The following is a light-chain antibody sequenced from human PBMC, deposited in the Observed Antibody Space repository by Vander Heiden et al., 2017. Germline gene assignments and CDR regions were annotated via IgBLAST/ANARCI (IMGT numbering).Light chain of an antibody. J-gene: IGKJ1*01. CDR2: GAS. Sequence: EMVLTQPPGTLSLSPGERATLSCRASQSVSSSYLAWYQQKPGQAPRLLIYGASSRATGIPDRFSGSGSGTDFTLTISRLEPEDFAVYYCQQYGSSPTFGQGTKVEIK. V-gene: IGKV3-20*01. CDR3: QQYGSSPT. CDR1: QSVSSSY.